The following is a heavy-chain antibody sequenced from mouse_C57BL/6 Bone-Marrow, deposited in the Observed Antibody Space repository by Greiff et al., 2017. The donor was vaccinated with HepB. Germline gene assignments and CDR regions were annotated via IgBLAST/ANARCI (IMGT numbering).Heavy chain of an antibody. CDR1: GYTFTSYW. J-gene: IGHJ3*01. V-gene: IGHV1-50*01. D-gene: IGHD2-5*01. CDR3: ARVGSNFWFAY. Sequence: QVQLQQPGAELVKPGASVKLSCKASGYTFTSYWMQWVKQRPGQGLEWIGEIDPSDSYTNYNQKFKGKATLTVDTSSSTAYMQLSSLTSEDSAVYYCARVGSNFWFAYWGQVTLVTVSA. CDR2: IDPSDSYT.